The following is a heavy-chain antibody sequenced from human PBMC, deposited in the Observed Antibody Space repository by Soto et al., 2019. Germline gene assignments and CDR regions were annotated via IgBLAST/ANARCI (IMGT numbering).Heavy chain of an antibody. CDR2: ISSSGSTI. CDR3: ASLLANYDILISYYYYYYMDV. Sequence: GGSLRLSCAASGFTFSDYYMSWIRQAPGKGLEWVSYISSSGSTIYYADSVKGRFTISRDNAKNSLYLQMNSLRAEDTAVYYCASLLANYDILISYYYYYYMDVWGKGTTVTVSS. CDR1: GFTFSDYY. J-gene: IGHJ6*03. V-gene: IGHV3-11*01. D-gene: IGHD3-9*01.